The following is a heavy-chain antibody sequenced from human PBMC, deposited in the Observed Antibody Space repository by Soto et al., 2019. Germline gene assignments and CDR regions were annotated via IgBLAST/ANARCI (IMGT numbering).Heavy chain of an antibody. V-gene: IGHV1-3*01. Sequence: ASVKVSCKASGYTFTSYAMHWVRQAPGQRLEWMGWINAGNGNTKYSQKFQGRVTITRDTSASTAYMELSSLRSEDTAVYYCARDWVETQYCSGGSCSGFDYWGQGTLVTVSS. CDR3: ARDWVETQYCSGGSCSGFDY. D-gene: IGHD2-15*01. J-gene: IGHJ4*02. CDR2: INAGNGNT. CDR1: GYTFTSYA.